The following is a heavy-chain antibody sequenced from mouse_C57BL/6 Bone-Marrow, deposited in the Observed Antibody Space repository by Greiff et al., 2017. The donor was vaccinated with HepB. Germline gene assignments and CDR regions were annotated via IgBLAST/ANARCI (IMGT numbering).Heavy chain of an antibody. J-gene: IGHJ4*01. V-gene: IGHV2-5*01. CDR2: IWRGGST. CDR3: AKNRPTGTDYYAMDY. CDR1: GFSLTSYG. D-gene: IGHD4-1*01. Sequence: VKLVESGPGLVQPSQSLSITCTVSGFSLTSYGVHWVRQSPGKGLEWLGVIWRGGSTDYNAAFMSRLSITKDNSKSQVFFKMNSLQADDTAIYYWAKNRPTGTDYYAMDYWGQGTSVTVSS.